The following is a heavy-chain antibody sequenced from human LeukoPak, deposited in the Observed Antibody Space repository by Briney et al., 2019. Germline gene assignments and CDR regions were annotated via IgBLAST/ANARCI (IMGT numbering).Heavy chain of an antibody. CDR2: ISGNGGST. V-gene: IGHV3-23*01. Sequence: GGSLRLSCAASGLTFSNYAMSWVRQAPGKGLEWVSSISGNGGSTYYANSVKGRFSISRDNSKNTVYLQMNSLRAEDTAVFYCARGGQNFDFWRFAYWGQGSLFTVSS. D-gene: IGHD3-3*01. CDR3: ARGGQNFDFWRFAY. CDR1: GLTFSNYA. J-gene: IGHJ4*02.